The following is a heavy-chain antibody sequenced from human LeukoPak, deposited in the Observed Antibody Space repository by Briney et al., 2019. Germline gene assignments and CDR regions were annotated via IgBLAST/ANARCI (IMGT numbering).Heavy chain of an antibody. Sequence: PGGSLRLSCAASGFTFSSYGMHWVRQAPGEGLEWVAVISFDGSNKYYADSVKGRFTISRDSSKNTLYLQMNSLRAEDTAVYYCAKASCSSSSCYYFDNWGQGTLVTVSS. CDR1: GFTFSSYG. CDR2: ISFDGSNK. J-gene: IGHJ4*02. CDR3: AKASCSSSSCYYFDN. V-gene: IGHV3-30*18. D-gene: IGHD2-2*01.